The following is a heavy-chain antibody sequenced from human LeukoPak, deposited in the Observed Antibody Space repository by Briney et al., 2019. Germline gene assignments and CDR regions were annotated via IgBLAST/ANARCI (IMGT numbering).Heavy chain of an antibody. CDR2: ISGSGGST. D-gene: IGHD3-22*01. Sequence: GGSLRLSCSASGFTVSSYAMSWVRQAPGKGLKWVSAISGSGGSTYYADSVKGRFTISRDNSKNTLYLQMNSLRAEDTAVYYCAKDRRDSSGYFPWFDYWGQGTLVTVSS. V-gene: IGHV3-23*01. CDR3: AKDRRDSSGYFPWFDY. J-gene: IGHJ4*02. CDR1: GFTVSSYA.